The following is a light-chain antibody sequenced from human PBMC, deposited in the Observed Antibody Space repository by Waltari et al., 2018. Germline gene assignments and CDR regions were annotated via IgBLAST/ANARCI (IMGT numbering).Light chain of an antibody. V-gene: IGKV1-9*01. CDR2: AAS. CDR3: QQLNSDPWM. J-gene: IGKJ1*01. CDR1: QGISTY. Sequence: IQLTQSPSSLSASVGDRVTITCWASQGISTYLAWYQQKPGKAPTLLIYAASTLQSGVPSRFSGSGSGTDFTLTISSLQPEDFATYYCQQLNSDPWMFGQGTKVEIK.